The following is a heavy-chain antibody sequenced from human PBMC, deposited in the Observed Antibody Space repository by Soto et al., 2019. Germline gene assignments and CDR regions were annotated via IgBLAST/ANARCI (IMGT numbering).Heavy chain of an antibody. J-gene: IGHJ4*02. V-gene: IGHV1-2*04. CDR2: INPDTGGT. D-gene: IGHD6-13*01. CDR3: ARAVSRDGSSWYRGAYDS. Sequence: QVRLLQSGAEVKKSGASVKVSCKASGYTFTAYYIHWVRQAPGQGLEWMGWINPDTGGTDYAQKFEDWVTRTRDTSITTAYLKLTSLEVNDTAVYYCARAVSRDGSSWYRGAYDSWGQGTLVTVSS. CDR1: GYTFTAYY.